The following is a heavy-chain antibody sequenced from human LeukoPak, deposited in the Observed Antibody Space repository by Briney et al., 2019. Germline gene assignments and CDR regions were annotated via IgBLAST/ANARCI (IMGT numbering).Heavy chain of an antibody. V-gene: IGHV3-53*01. CDR2: IYSGGST. Sequence: PGGSLRLSCAASGFTVSSNYMSWVRQAPGKGLEWVSVIYSGGSTYYADSVKGRFTISRDNSKNTLYLQMNSLRAEDTAVYYCAREGVTVGAATFHFWGQGTMVTVSS. CDR1: GFTVSSNY. D-gene: IGHD6-19*01. CDR3: AREGVTVGAATFHF. J-gene: IGHJ3*01.